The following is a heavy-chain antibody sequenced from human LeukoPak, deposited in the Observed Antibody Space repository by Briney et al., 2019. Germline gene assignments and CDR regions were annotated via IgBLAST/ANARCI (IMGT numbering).Heavy chain of an antibody. CDR3: ARDLTGSYYGSGSYGY. CDR1: GYTFNGYY. D-gene: IGHD3-10*01. CDR2: INPNSGGT. J-gene: IGHJ4*02. V-gene: IGHV1-2*02. Sequence: ASVKVSCKASGYTFNGYYIHWVRQAPGQGLEWMGWINPNSGGTNYAQKFQGRVTMTRDTSISTAYMELSRLRSDDTAVYYCARDLTGSYYGSGSYGYWGQGTLVTVSS.